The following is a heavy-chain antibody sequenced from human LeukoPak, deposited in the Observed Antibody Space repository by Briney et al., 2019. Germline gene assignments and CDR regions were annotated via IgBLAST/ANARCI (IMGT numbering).Heavy chain of an antibody. J-gene: IGHJ4*02. CDR1: GGSISSYY. V-gene: IGHV4-34*01. Sequence: PSETLSLTCTVSGGSISSYYWSWIRQPPGKGLEWIGEINHSGSTNYNPSLKSRVTISVDTSKNQFSLKLSSVTAADTAVYYCARSSVTGGGGREDYWGQGTLVTVSS. D-gene: IGHD1-14*01. CDR2: INHSGST. CDR3: ARSSVTGGGGREDY.